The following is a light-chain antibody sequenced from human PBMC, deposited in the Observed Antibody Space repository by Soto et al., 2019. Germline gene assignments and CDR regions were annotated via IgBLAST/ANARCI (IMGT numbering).Light chain of an antibody. CDR2: ATS. J-gene: IGKJ4*01. CDR3: QQYGTSPLP. V-gene: IGKV3-20*01. Sequence: IVLTQSPGTLSLSPGERATLSCRASQTVMTNYLAWYQQEPGQAPRLLIYATSNRATGIHDRFSGSGSGTDFTHTISRLESEYFAVFFCQQYGTSPLPFGGGTKVDIK. CDR1: QTVMTNY.